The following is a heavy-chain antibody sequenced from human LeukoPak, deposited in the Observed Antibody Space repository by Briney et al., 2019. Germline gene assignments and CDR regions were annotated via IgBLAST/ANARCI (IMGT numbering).Heavy chain of an antibody. D-gene: IGHD2-15*01. Sequence: ASVKVSCKASVYMFNAYGISWVRQAPGQGLEWMGWISRYNGNTNYPQKFQGRVTVTTDTSTTTAYMELTSLTSDDTAMYYCAREVILNAAYCSDCNSGQFFDHWGQGTLVTVSS. CDR3: AREVILNAAYCSDCNSGQFFDH. CDR2: ISRYNGNT. J-gene: IGHJ4*02. V-gene: IGHV1-18*04. CDR1: VYMFNAYG.